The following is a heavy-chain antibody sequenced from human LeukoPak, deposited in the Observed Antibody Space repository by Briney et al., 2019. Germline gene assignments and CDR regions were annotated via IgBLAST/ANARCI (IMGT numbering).Heavy chain of an antibody. V-gene: IGHV1-69*13. CDR1: GGTFSSYA. Sequence: EASVKVSCKASGGTFSSYAISWVRQAPGQGLEWIGGIIPIFGTANYAQKFQGRVTITADESTSTAYMELSSLRSEDTAVYYCAREALDEIVVVPAAIMGNWFDPWGQGTLVTVSS. D-gene: IGHD2-2*02. CDR2: IIPIFGTA. CDR3: AREALDEIVVVPAAIMGNWFDP. J-gene: IGHJ5*02.